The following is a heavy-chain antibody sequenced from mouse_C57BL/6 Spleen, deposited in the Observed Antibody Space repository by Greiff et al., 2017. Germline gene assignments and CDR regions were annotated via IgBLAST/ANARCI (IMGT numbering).Heavy chain of an antibody. Sequence: QVHVKQSGAELVKPGASVKLSCKASGYTFTSYWMHWVKQRPGQGLEWIGMIHPNSGSTNYNEKFKSKATLTVDKSSSTAYMQLSSLTSEDSAVYYCARRNFSYAMDYWGQGTSVTVSS. V-gene: IGHV1-64*01. CDR3: ARRNFSYAMDY. CDR1: GYTFTSYW. J-gene: IGHJ4*01. CDR2: IHPNSGST.